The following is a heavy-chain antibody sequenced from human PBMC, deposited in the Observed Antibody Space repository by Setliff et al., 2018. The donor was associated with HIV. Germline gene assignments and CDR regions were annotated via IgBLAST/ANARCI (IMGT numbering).Heavy chain of an antibody. CDR3: MRGRSITIFGVAYFDF. CDR2: VYYSGSP. J-gene: IGHJ4*02. CDR1: GGSIITSSHF. Sequence: SETLSLTCTVSGGSIITSSHFWGWVRQPPGKGLEWIATVYYSGSPSYNPSLKSRVTISVDMSNNQFSLKVTSVTAADTAVYYCMRGRSITIFGVAYFDFWGQGTQVTVSS. D-gene: IGHD3-3*01. V-gene: IGHV4-39*07.